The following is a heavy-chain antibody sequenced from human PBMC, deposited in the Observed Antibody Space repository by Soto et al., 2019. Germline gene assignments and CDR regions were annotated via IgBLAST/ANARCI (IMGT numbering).Heavy chain of an antibody. J-gene: IGHJ6*02. CDR1: GYIFTRYW. CDR3: ERSRWFPNTVYSDYGMDV. D-gene: IGHD3-10*01. V-gene: IGHV5-51*01. CDR2: IYPCDSDT. Sequence: PGESLKISCKGSGYIFTRYWIGCVRQMPGKGLEWMGIIYPCDSDTRYSPSFQGQVTISADKSISTAYLQWSSLKASDTAMYYCERSRWFPNTVYSDYGMDVWGQGNRVAVSS.